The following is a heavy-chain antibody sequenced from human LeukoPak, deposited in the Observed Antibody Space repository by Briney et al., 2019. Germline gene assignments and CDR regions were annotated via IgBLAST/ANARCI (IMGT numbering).Heavy chain of an antibody. Sequence: PGGSLRLSCAASGFTFSNAWMNWVRQAPGKGLEWVGRIKSKTDGGTTDYAAPVKGRFTISRDDSKNTLYLQMNSLKTGDTAVYYCTRGDYSNYVPLDYWGQGTLVTVSS. CDR3: TRGDYSNYVPLDY. CDR1: GFTFSNAW. V-gene: IGHV3-15*07. J-gene: IGHJ4*02. D-gene: IGHD4-11*01. CDR2: IKSKTDGGTT.